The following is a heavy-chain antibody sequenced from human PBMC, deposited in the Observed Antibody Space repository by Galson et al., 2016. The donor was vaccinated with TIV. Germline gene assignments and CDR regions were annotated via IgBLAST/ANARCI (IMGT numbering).Heavy chain of an antibody. Sequence: QSGAEVKKPGESLRISCKGSGYRFTNYWINWVRQMPGKGLEWMGRIDPSDSYTNYSPSFQGHVTISADKSISTAFLQWSSLRASDSAIYYCARGVSAGSGWLDPWGQGTLVIVSS. CDR1: GYRFTNYW. J-gene: IGHJ5*02. V-gene: IGHV5-10-1*01. CDR2: IDPSDSYT. CDR3: ARGVSAGSGWLDP. D-gene: IGHD2-8*01.